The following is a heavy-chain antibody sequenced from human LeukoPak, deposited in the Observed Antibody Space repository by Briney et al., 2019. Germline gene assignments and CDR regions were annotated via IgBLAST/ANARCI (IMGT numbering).Heavy chain of an antibody. D-gene: IGHD3-22*01. CDR2: IIPILGIA. CDR1: GCTFSSYA. V-gene: IGHV1-69*04. J-gene: IGHJ4*02. CDR3: ARDGTLYYDSSGYLYYFDY. Sequence: SVKVSCKASGCTFSSYAISWVRQAPGQGLEWMGSIIPILGIADYAQKFQGRVTITGDQSTSTAYMELSSLRSEDTAVYYCARDGTLYYDSSGYLYYFDYWGQGTLVTVSS.